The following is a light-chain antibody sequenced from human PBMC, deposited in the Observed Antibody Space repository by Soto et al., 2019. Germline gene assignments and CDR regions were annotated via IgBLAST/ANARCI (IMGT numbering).Light chain of an antibody. V-gene: IGLV2-14*01. CDR3: SSHTSSSTLYV. CDR1: SSDVGGYKY. Sequence: QSALTQPASVSGSPGQSITISCTGTSSDVGGYKYVSWYQQHPGKAPKVMIYDVSNRPSGVSNRFSGSKSDNTASLTISGLQAEDEADYFCSSHTSSSTLYVFGTGTKLTVL. J-gene: IGLJ1*01. CDR2: DVS.